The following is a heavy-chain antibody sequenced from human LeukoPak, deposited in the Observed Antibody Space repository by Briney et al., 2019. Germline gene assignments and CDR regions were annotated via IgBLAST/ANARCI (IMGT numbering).Heavy chain of an antibody. Sequence: GGSLRLSCAASGFTLSTYEMNWVRQAPGKGLEWVPYISVSGGTIKYADSVKGRFTISRDNAKNSLYLQLNSLRAEDTAVYYCARGDGGYYYGMDVWGQGTTVTVSS. CDR3: ARGDGGYYYGMDV. J-gene: IGHJ6*02. CDR1: GFTLSTYE. CDR2: ISVSGGTI. V-gene: IGHV3-48*03. D-gene: IGHD3-3*01.